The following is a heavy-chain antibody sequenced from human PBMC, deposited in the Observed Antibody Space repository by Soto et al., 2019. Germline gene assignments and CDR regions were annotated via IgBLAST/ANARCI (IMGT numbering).Heavy chain of an antibody. CDR2: IIPILGIA. CDR1: GGTFSSYT. Sequence: QVQLVQSGAEVKKPGSSVKVSCKASGGTFSSYTISWVRQAPGQGLEWMGRIIPILGIANYAQKLQGRVTITADKSTSTAYMELSSLRSEDTAVYYCARIRSGYYTFWFDPWGQGTLVTVSS. J-gene: IGHJ5*02. CDR3: ARIRSGYYTFWFDP. D-gene: IGHD3-3*01. V-gene: IGHV1-69*02.